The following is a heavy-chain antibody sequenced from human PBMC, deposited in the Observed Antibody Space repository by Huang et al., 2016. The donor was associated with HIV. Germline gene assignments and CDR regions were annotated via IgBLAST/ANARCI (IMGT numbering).Heavy chain of an antibody. CDR2: IRVSGHST. D-gene: IGHD4-17*01. J-gene: IGHJ4*02. Sequence: EVQLLESGGGLVQPGGSLRHSCAASGFTFIDFAMSWVRQAPVKGLEWVSAIRVSGHSTYCADSVKGRFTISRDNSKNTLYLQMNKLRVEDTAVYFCAKDPSSPYGDSYFEQWGQGTLVTVSP. CDR3: AKDPSSPYGDSYFEQ. V-gene: IGHV3-23*01. CDR1: GFTFIDFA.